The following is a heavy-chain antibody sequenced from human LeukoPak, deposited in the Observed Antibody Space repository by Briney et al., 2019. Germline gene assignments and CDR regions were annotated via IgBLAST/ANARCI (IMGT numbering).Heavy chain of an antibody. CDR2: ISWNSGSI. CDR3: VKVPYSGSYDDYYFDY. D-gene: IGHD1-26*01. Sequence: GGSLRLSCAASGFTFDDYAMHWGRQAPGKGLEWVSGISWNSGSIGYADSVKGRFTISRDNAKNSLYLQMNSLRAEDTALYYCVKVPYSGSYDDYYFDYXXQAXLXTVSS. V-gene: IGHV3-9*01. CDR1: GFTFDDYA. J-gene: IGHJ4*02.